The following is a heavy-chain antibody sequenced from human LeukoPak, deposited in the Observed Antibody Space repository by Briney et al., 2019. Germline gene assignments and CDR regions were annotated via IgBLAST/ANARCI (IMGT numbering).Heavy chain of an antibody. J-gene: IGHJ2*01. CDR3: ARGRSEVGATAYYWYFDL. D-gene: IGHD1-26*01. CDR2: INHSGSA. Sequence: SETLSLTCAVNGGSLSGRYWSCIRQSPGRGLQWIGEINHSGSANYHPSLESRVTISIGTSRNQFSLRLTSLTAADTAVYYCARGRSEVGATAYYWYFDLWGRGTLVTVSS. CDR1: GGSLSGRY. V-gene: IGHV4-34*01.